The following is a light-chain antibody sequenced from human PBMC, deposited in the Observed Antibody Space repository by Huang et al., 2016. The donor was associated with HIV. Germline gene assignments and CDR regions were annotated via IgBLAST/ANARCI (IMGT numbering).Light chain of an antibody. CDR3: QQSYSTPRT. J-gene: IGKJ2*02. V-gene: IGKV1-39*01. CDR2: AAS. CDR1: QSISSY. Sequence: DLQMTQSPSSLSASVGDRVTITCRASQSISSYLNWYQQKPGKAPKLLLYAASSLQSGVPLRFSGSGSGTDFTLTISRLQPEDFATYYCQQSYSTPRTLGQGTKLEIK.